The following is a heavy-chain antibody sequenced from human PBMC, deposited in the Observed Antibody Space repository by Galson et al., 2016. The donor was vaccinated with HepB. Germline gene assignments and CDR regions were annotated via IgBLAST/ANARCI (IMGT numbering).Heavy chain of an antibody. CDR2: INQDGSDN. CDR3: ASIVRYSSSQRPGY. D-gene: IGHD6-13*01. J-gene: IGHJ4*02. CDR1: GFTFSSYA. Sequence: SLRLSCAASGFTFSSYAMNWVRQAPGKGLEWVANINQDGSDNSSVDSMKGRFTISRDNAKNSLYLKMNSLRAEDTAFYYCASIVRYSSSQRPGYWGQGTLVTVSA. V-gene: IGHV3-7*03.